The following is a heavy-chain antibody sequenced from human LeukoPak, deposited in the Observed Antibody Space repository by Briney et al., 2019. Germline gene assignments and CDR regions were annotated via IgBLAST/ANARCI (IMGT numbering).Heavy chain of an antibody. CDR1: GFTFSSYS. D-gene: IGHD1-7*01. J-gene: IGHJ4*02. CDR3: ATRLAGTTLFAPSY. CDR2: ISSVSSYI. Sequence: PGGSLRLSCAASGFTFSSYSMNWVRQAPGKGLEWVSSISSVSSYIYYADSVRGRFTISRDNAKNSLYLQMNSLRAEDTAVYYCATRLAGTTLFAPSYWGQGTLVTVSS. V-gene: IGHV3-21*01.